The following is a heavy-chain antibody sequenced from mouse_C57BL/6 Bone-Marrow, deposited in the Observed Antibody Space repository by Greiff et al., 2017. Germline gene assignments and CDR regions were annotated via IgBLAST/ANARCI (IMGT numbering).Heavy chain of an antibody. CDR2: ISGGGGNP. D-gene: IGHD1-1*01. V-gene: IGHV5-9*01. CDR1: GFTFSSYT. CDR3: SRQVTTVLATKYFDV. Sequence: EVQRVESGGGLVKPGGSLKLSCAASGFTFSSYTMSWVRQTPEKRLQWVAAISGGGGNPYYPDSVKGRFTISRDNDKNILYLQMSSLRSDDTALYYCSRQVTTVLATKYFDVWGTGTTVTVSS. J-gene: IGHJ1*03.